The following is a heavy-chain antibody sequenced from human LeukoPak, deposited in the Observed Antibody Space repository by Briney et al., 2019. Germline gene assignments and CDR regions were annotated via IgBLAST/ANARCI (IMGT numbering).Heavy chain of an antibody. CDR1: GYTFTSYY. J-gene: IGHJ5*02. Sequence: GASVKVSCKASGYTFTSYYMHWVRQAPGQGLEWMGIINPSGGSTSYAQKFQGRVTMTRDTSTSTVYMELSSLRSEDTAVYYCARDFYGSGSYYNWFDPWGQGTLVTVSP. CDR3: ARDFYGSGSYYNWFDP. CDR2: INPSGGST. D-gene: IGHD3-10*01. V-gene: IGHV1-46*01.